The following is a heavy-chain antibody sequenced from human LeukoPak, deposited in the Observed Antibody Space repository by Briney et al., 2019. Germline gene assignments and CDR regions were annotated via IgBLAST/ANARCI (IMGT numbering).Heavy chain of an antibody. D-gene: IGHD1-26*01. CDR3: SRDKVGRGYFDY. CDR1: GGTFSSYA. V-gene: IGHV1-69*13. Sequence: GVSVVVSCQAYGGTFSSYAIRWVRQAPGHGLEWMGGIIPIFATANYAQKFQARVTITAEESTSTANVELSSLRSEDTAVYHCSRDKVGRGYFDYWGQGTLVTVSS. J-gene: IGHJ4*02. CDR2: IIPIFATA.